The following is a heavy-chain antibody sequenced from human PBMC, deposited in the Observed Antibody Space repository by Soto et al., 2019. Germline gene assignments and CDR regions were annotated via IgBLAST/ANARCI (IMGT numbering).Heavy chain of an antibody. CDR1: GGTFSSYT. D-gene: IGHD6-19*01. Sequence: GASVKVSCKASGGTFSSYTISWVRQAPGQGLEWMGRIIPILGIANYAQKFQGRVTITADKSTSTAYMELSSLRSEETAVYYCSRYSSGSAGYFDYWRQLSLVTVSA. CDR2: IIPILGIA. V-gene: IGHV1-69*02. J-gene: IGHJ4*02. CDR3: SRYSSGSAGYFDY.